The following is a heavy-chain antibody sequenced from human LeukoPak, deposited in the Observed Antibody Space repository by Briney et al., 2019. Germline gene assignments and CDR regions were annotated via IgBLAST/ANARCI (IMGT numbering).Heavy chain of an antibody. CDR3: ARDQDWNYAFDI. V-gene: IGHV1-46*01. CDR1: GYTLTSYF. Sequence: GASVKVSCKASGYTLTSYFIHWVRQAPGQGLEWMGIINPSGGSTSYAQKFQDRVTMTRDTSTSTVYMELSSLRSEDTAVYYCARDQDWNYAFDIWGQGTMVTVSS. CDR2: INPSGGST. J-gene: IGHJ3*02. D-gene: IGHD1-7*01.